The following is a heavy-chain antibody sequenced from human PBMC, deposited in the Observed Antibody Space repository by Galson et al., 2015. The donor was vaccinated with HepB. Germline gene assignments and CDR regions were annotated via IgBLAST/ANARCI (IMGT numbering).Heavy chain of an antibody. J-gene: IGHJ4*02. CDR3: AKSGEVWLESVFFDC. CDR2: INWNSYNI. D-gene: IGHD5-24*01. CDR1: GFNLDDYA. Sequence: SLRLSCAASGFNLDDYAMHWVRQAPGKGLEWVSGINWNSYNIGYADSVKGRFTISRDNAKNSLYLQMNSLRPEDTAFYYCAKSGEVWLESVFFDCWGQGTLVTVSS. V-gene: IGHV3-9*01.